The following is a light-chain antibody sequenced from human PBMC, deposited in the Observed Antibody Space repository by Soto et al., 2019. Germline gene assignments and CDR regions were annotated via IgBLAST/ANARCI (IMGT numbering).Light chain of an antibody. CDR1: QSVSRS. V-gene: IGKV3-15*01. CDR3: QQYDNWPPLT. CDR2: GAS. J-gene: IGKJ4*01. Sequence: EIVMAQSPATLSVSPGERATLSCRASQSVSRSLAWYQQKPGQAPRLLIYGASTRATGIPARLSGSGSGTEFTLTISSLQSEDFAVYFCQQYDNWPPLTFGGGTKVDIK.